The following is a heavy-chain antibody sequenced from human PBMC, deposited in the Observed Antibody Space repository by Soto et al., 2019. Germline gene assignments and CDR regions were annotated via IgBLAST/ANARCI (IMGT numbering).Heavy chain of an antibody. CDR1: GFTFSSYA. J-gene: IGHJ5*02. CDR3: AREVVAAAGDNWFDP. Sequence: QVQLVESGGGVVQPGRSLRLSCAASGFTFSSYAMHWVRQAPGKGLERVAVISYDGSNKYYADSVKGRFTISRDNSKNTLYLQMNSLRAEDTAVYYCAREVVAAAGDNWFDPWGQGTLVTVSS. D-gene: IGHD2-15*01. CDR2: ISYDGSNK. V-gene: IGHV3-30-3*01.